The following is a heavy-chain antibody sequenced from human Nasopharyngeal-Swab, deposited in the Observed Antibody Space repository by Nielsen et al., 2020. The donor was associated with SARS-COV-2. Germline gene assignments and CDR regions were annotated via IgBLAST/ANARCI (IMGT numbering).Heavy chain of an antibody. CDR3: ARESGDYGGIDY. D-gene: IGHD4-23*01. Sequence: GESLKISCAASGFTFSSYGMHWVRQAPGKGLEWVAVLWYDGSNKYYADSVKGRFTISRDNSKNTLYLQMNSLRAEDTAVYYCARESGDYGGIDYWGQGTLVTVSS. J-gene: IGHJ4*02. CDR2: LWYDGSNK. V-gene: IGHV3-33*01. CDR1: GFTFSSYG.